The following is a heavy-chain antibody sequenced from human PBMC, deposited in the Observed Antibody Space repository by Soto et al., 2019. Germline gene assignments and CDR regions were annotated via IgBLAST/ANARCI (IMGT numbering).Heavy chain of an antibody. CDR3: AKEYYGQRYFDY. D-gene: IGHD3-10*01. CDR2: ISGSGGST. CDR1: GFTFSSYA. J-gene: IGHJ4*02. Sequence: EVQLLESGGGLVQPGGSLRLSCAASGFTFSSYAMSWVRQAPGKGLEWVSAISGSGGSTYYADSVKGRFTISRDNSKNPMYLQMNSLRAEDTAVYYCAKEYYGQRYFDYWGQGTLVTVSS. V-gene: IGHV3-23*01.